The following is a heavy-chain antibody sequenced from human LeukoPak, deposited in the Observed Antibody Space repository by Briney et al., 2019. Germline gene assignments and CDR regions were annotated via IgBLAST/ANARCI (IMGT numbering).Heavy chain of an antibody. V-gene: IGHV4-59*01. CDR2: IYYSWST. CDR1: GGSISGYY. CDR3: ARDRRGFDP. Sequence: PSETLSLTCIVSGGSISGYYWSWIRQPPGKGLEWIGYIYYSWSTNYNPSLKSRVTISVDTSKNQFSLKLSSVTAADTAVYYCARDRRGFDPWGQGTLVTVSS. J-gene: IGHJ5*02.